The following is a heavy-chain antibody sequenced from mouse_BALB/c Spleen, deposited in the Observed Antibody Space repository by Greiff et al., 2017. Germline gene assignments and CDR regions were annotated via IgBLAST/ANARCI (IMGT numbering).Heavy chain of an antibody. J-gene: IGHJ4*01. CDR1: GFTFSSYA. Sequence: EVKLMESGGGLVKPGGSLKLSCAASGFTFSSYAMSWVRQTPEKRLEWVASISSGGSTYYPDSVKGRFTISRDNARNILYLQMSSLRSEDTAMYYCARGTMITTGDAMDYWGQGTSVTVSS. D-gene: IGHD2-4*01. CDR3: ARGTMITTGDAMDY. CDR2: ISSGGST. V-gene: IGHV5-6-5*01.